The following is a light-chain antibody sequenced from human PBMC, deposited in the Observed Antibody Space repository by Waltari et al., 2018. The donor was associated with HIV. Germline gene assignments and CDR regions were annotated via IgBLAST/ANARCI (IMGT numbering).Light chain of an antibody. CDR2: ESY. CDR1: SGSISCNF. V-gene: IGLV6-57*01. J-gene: IGLJ3*02. Sequence: LMLTYPHSVSALPGKPATTPCTRSSGSISCNFLPCFQWRPGSSPTPVIYESYFRTSGVPARFSGSIDRSSNSASLTISGLKTEDEADYYCQSYDSNKNWVFGGGTKLTVL. CDR3: QSYDSNKNWV.